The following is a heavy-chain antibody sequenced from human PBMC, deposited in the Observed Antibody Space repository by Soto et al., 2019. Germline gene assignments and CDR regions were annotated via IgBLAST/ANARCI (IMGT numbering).Heavy chain of an antibody. J-gene: IGHJ6*02. CDR2: VNLGGNT. D-gene: IGHD4-4*01. V-gene: IGHV4-34*01. CDR3: ARTMTTVTTLGMDV. CDR1: CGSFSGYY. Sequence: PSETLSLTCSVYCGSFSGYYWSWIRQSPVKGLEWIGLVNLGGNTNYSPPLKSRATISIDVSKNQFSLSLTSLTAADSAVYFCARTMTTVTTLGMDVWGQGTTVTVSS.